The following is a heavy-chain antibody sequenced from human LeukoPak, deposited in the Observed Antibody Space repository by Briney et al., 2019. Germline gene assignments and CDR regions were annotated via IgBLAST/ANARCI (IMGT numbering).Heavy chain of an antibody. CDR3: ATYTRRWSGGTCYSIDY. V-gene: IGHV4-59*08. CDR2: VYYDGST. J-gene: IGHJ4*02. Sequence: PSETLSLTCTVSGDSITSYHWTWIRQSPGRGLEWIGYVYYDGSTQYNPSLKSRVTISLDTSSKQFSLKLTSVTAADTAIYYCATYTRRWSGGTCYSIDYWGQGTLVTVSS. CDR1: GDSITSYH. D-gene: IGHD2-15*01.